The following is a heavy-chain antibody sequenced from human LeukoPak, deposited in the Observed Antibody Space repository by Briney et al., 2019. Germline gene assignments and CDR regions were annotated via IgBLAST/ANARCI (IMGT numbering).Heavy chain of an antibody. CDR1: GGSFSGYY. Sequence: PSETLSLTCAVYGGSFSGYYWSWIRQPPGKGLEWIGEINHSGSTNYNPSLKSRVTISLDTSKNQFSLKLSSVTAADTAVYYCARGLRRLGIWGQGTMVTVSS. CDR3: ARGLRRLGI. V-gene: IGHV4-34*01. J-gene: IGHJ3*02. D-gene: IGHD3-16*01. CDR2: INHSGST.